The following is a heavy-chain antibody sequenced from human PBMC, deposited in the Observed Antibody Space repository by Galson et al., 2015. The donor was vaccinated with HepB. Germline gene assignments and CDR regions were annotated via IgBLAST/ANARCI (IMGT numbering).Heavy chain of an antibody. D-gene: IGHD3-10*01. CDR2: IIPILGIA. CDR1: GGTFSSYA. V-gene: IGHV1-69*04. CDR3: ARDKWFGELSHYGMDG. J-gene: IGHJ6*02. Sequence: SVKVSCKASGGTFSSYAISWVRQAPGQGLEWMGRIIPILGIANYAQKFQGRVTITAGKSTSTAYMELSSLRSEDTAVYYCARDKWFGELSHYGMDGWGQGTTVTVSS.